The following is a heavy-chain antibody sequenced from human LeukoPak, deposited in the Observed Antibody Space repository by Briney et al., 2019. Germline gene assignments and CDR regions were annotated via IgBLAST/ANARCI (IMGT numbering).Heavy chain of an antibody. CDR2: INSNGSST. Sequence: GGSLRLSCAASGFTFSNYWMHWVRQAPGKGLVWVSRINSNGSSTNYADSVKGRFTISRDNAKDTLYLQMSSLRAEDTAVYYCAKGGATICDNWGQGTLVTVSS. CDR1: GFTFSNYW. J-gene: IGHJ4*02. V-gene: IGHV3-74*01. D-gene: IGHD5-12*01. CDR3: AKGGATICDN.